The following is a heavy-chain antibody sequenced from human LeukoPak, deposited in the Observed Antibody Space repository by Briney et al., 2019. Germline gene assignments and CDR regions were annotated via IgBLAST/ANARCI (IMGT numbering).Heavy chain of an antibody. CDR2: ITGSGDSK. J-gene: IGHJ6*03. Sequence: GGSLRLSCAASGFTFSSYAMSWVRQAPGKGLEWVSGITGSGDSKYFADSVKGRFTISRDNAKNLLYLQMNSLRAEDTAVFYCARLEWAIAVVPAAMGKKEIKYYYYMDVWGKGTAVTVSS. CDR1: GFTFSSYA. D-gene: IGHD2-2*01. V-gene: IGHV3-23*01. CDR3: ARLEWAIAVVPAAMGKKEIKYYYYMDV.